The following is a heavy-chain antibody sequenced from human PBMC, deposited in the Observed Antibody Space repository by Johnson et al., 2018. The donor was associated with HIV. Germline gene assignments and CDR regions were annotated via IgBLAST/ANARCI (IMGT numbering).Heavy chain of an antibody. D-gene: IGHD3-10*01. J-gene: IGHJ3*02. CDR2: ISYDGSNK. V-gene: IGHV3-30-3*01. CDR1: GFTFSSYA. Sequence: QVQLVESGGGVVQPGRSLRLSCAAYGFTFSSYAMHWVRQAPGKGLEWVAVISYDGSNKYYADSVKGRFTISRDNSKNKLYLQMNSLRAEDTAVYYCARELLWFGRGAFDIWGQGTMVTVSS. CDR3: ARELLWFGRGAFDI.